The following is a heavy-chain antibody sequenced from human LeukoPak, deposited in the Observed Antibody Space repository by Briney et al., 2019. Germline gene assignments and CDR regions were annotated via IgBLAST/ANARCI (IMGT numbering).Heavy chain of an antibody. J-gene: IGHJ4*02. CDR3: AKSRGESRGASNY. D-gene: IGHD1-26*01. CDR2: ISGSGDTT. Sequence: GGSLSLSCAASRFTFSSYAMNWVRQAPGKGLEWVSFISGSGDTTYYADSVKGRFTNYRDNSKNTLYLQMNSLRAEDTAVYYCAKSRGESRGASNYWGQGTLVTVSS. V-gene: IGHV3-23*01. CDR1: RFTFSSYA.